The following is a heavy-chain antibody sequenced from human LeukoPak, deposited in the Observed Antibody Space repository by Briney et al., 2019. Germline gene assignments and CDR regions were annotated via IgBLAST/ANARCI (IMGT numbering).Heavy chain of an antibody. Sequence: SETLSLTCAVYGGSFSGYYWSWIRQPPGKGLEWIGEINHSGSTNYNPSLKSRVTISVDTSKNQFSLKLSSVPAADTAVYYCARAADSSGYYPNPIPFDYWGQGTLVTVSS. CDR1: GGSFSGYY. V-gene: IGHV4-34*01. CDR3: ARAADSSGYYPNPIPFDY. D-gene: IGHD3-22*01. CDR2: INHSGST. J-gene: IGHJ4*02.